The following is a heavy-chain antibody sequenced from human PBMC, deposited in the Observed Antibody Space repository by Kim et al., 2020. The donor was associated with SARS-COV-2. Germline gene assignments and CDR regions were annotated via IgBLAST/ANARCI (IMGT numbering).Heavy chain of an antibody. CDR2: T. D-gene: IGHD6-6*01. J-gene: IGHJ4*02. CDR3: ARSYSSYDFDY. V-gene: IGHV4-39*01. Sequence: TYYNPSLKSRVTISVDTSKNQFSLKLSSVTAADTAVYYCARSYSSYDFDYWGQGTLVTVSS.